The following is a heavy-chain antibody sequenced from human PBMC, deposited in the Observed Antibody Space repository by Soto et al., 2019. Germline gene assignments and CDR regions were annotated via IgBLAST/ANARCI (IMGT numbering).Heavy chain of an antibody. CDR3: ARGGTGSDY. CDR1: GFTFSSYS. J-gene: IGHJ4*02. Sequence: EVQLVESGGGLVKPGGSLRLSCAASGFTFSSYSMNWVRQAPGKGLEWVSSISSSSSYIYYADSVKGRFTISRDNAKNSRYLQMNSMRAEDTAVYYCARGGTGSDYWGQGTLVTVSS. V-gene: IGHV3-21*01. D-gene: IGHD1-1*01. CDR2: ISSSSSYI.